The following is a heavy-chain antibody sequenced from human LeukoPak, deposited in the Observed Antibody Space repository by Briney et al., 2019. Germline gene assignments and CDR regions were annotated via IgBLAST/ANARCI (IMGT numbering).Heavy chain of an antibody. CDR2: IYSGGST. D-gene: IGHD5-12*01. V-gene: IGHV3-66*02. CDR1: GFTVSSNY. CDR3: ASHYSGYDSGGDAFDT. Sequence: GGSLRLSCAASGFTVSSNYMSWVRQAPGKGLEWVSVIYSGGSTYYADSVKGRFTISRDNSKNTLYLQMNSLRAEDTAVYYCASHYSGYDSGGDAFDTWGQGTMVTVSS. J-gene: IGHJ3*02.